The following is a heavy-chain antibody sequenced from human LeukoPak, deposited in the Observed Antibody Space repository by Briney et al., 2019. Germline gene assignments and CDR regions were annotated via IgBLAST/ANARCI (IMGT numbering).Heavy chain of an antibody. V-gene: IGHV3-11*04. CDR1: GFTFSGYF. CDR2: IGPRSDNI. CDR3: ARDLSNWNDAGGTY. J-gene: IGHJ4*02. D-gene: IGHD1-20*01. Sequence: GGSLRLSCAASGFTFSGYFMSWIRQAPEKGLEWVSYIGPRSDNINYADSVKGRFTVSRDNAKNTQYLQMNSLRAEDTAVYYCARDLSNWNDAGGTYWGQGTLVTVSS.